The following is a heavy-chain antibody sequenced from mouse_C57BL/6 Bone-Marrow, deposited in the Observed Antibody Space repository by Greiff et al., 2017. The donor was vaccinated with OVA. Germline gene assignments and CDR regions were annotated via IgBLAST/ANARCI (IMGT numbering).Heavy chain of an antibody. D-gene: IGHD1-1*01. Sequence: QVQLQQSGAELVKPGASVKISCKASGYTFTDYYINWVKQRPGQGLEWIGKIGPGSGSNYSTEKFKGKATLTADKSSSTAYMQLSSLTAVDSAVYFCAREDYGSSPPYFDYWGQGTTLTVSS. CDR3: AREDYGSSPPYFDY. J-gene: IGHJ2*01. CDR1: GYTFTDYY. V-gene: IGHV1-77*01. CDR2: IGPGSGSN.